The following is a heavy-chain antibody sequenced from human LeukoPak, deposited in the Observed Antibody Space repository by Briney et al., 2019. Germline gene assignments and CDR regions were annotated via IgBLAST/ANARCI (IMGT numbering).Heavy chain of an antibody. D-gene: IGHD6-19*01. CDR2: TYSGGST. V-gene: IGHV3-66*02. J-gene: IGHJ6*02. Sequence: GGYLRRSCAASGFTVSSNYMSWVRQAQGKGLEGGSDTYSGGSTYYADSVKGRFTISRDNSKNTLYLQMNSLRAEDTAVYYCAREGAVAGTRSYYYYGMDVWGQGTTVTVSS. CDR3: AREGAVAGTRSYYYYGMDV. CDR1: GFTVSSNY.